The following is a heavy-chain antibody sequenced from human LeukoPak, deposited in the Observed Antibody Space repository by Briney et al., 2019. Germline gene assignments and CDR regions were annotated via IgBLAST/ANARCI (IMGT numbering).Heavy chain of an antibody. D-gene: IGHD2-15*01. V-gene: IGHV1-18*01. CDR1: GYTFTSYG. CDR2: INAYNGNT. CDR3: ARDRHCSGGSCYGNNWFDP. Sequence: ASVKVSCKASGYTFTSYGISWVRQAPGQGLEWMGWINAYNGNTNYAQKLQGRVTMTTDTSTSTAYMELRSLRSDDTAVYYCARDRHCSGGSCYGNNWFDPWGQGTLVTVSS. J-gene: IGHJ5*02.